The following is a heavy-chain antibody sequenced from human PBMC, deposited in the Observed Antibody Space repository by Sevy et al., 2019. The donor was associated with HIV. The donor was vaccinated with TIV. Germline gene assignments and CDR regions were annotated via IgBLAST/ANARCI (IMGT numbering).Heavy chain of an antibody. V-gene: IGHV3-7*01. CDR2: IKQDGSEK. CDR3: ARDSGDFWSGRPSGYFDY. Sequence: GGSLRLSCAASGFTFSSYWMCWVRQAPGMGLEWVANIKQDGSEKYYVDSVKGRFTISRDNAKNSLYLQMNSLRAEDTAVYYCARDSGDFWSGRPSGYFDYWGQGTLVTVSS. D-gene: IGHD3-3*01. J-gene: IGHJ4*02. CDR1: GFTFSSYW.